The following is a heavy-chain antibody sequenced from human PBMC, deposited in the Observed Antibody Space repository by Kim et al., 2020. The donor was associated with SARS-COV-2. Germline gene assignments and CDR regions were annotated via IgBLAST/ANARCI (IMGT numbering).Heavy chain of an antibody. D-gene: IGHD2-2*01. CDR3: ARDQVPAAPYWYFDL. Sequence: GGSLRLSCAASGFTFSSYAMHWVRQAPGKGLEWVAVISYDGSNKYYADSVKGRFTISRDNSKNTLYLQMNSLRAEDTAVYYCARDQVPAAPYWYFDLWGRGTLVTVSS. CDR2: ISYDGSNK. V-gene: IGHV3-30*04. CDR1: GFTFSSYA. J-gene: IGHJ2*01.